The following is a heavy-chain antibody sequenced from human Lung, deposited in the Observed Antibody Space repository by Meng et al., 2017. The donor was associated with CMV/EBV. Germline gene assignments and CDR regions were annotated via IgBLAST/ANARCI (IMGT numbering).Heavy chain of an antibody. CDR2: IKEDGSET. Sequence: GESLKISCEASGFTFSDHWMSWVRQAPGKGLEWVANIKEDGSETYYLESVKGRFTISRDNARKSLYLQMDSLRAEDTALYFCARLLIDSTFFMQEYYFDFWGQGSRVTVSS. CDR1: GFTFSDHW. D-gene: IGHD2/OR15-2a*01. V-gene: IGHV3-7*01. CDR3: ARLLIDSTFFMQEYYFDF. J-gene: IGHJ4*02.